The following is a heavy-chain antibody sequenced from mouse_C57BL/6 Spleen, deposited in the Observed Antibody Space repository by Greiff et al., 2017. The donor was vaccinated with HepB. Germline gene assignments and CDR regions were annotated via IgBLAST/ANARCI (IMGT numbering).Heavy chain of an antibody. Sequence: EVMLVESGGGLVKPGGSLKLSCAASGFTFSDYGMHWVRQAPEKGLEWVAYISSGSSTIYYADTVKGRFTISRDNAKNTLFLQMTSLRSEDTAMYYCARYYGSSSYYAMDYWGQGTSVTVSS. D-gene: IGHD1-1*01. J-gene: IGHJ4*01. CDR3: ARYYGSSSYYAMDY. CDR2: ISSGSSTI. CDR1: GFTFSDYG. V-gene: IGHV5-17*01.